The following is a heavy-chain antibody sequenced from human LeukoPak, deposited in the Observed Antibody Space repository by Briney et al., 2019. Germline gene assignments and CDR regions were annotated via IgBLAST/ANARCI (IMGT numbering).Heavy chain of an antibody. CDR1: GFTFSSYS. CDR3: ARDKGIAVAGSGFFDP. D-gene: IGHD6-19*01. CDR2: ITFSSSII. V-gene: IGHV3-48*04. Sequence: GGSLRLSCAASGFTFSSYSMNWVRQAPGKGLEWVSYITFSSSIIYYADSVKGRFTISRDNAKNSLYLQMNSLRAEDTAVYYCARDKGIAVAGSGFFDPWGQGTLVTVSS. J-gene: IGHJ5*02.